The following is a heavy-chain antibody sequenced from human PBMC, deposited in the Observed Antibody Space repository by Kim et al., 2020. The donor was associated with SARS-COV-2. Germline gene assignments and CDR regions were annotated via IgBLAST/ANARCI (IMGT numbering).Heavy chain of an antibody. D-gene: IGHD4-4*01. J-gene: IGHJ5*02. CDR3: ARDLVTVTTFGVNWFDP. Sequence: LKSRVTMSVDTAKNQFSLKLSSVTAADTAVYYCARDLVTVTTFGVNWFDPWGQGTLVTVSS. V-gene: IGHV4-4*06.